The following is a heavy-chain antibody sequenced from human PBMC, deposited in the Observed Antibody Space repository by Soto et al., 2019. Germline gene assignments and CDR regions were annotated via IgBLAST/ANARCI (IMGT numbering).Heavy chain of an antibody. V-gene: IGHV4-39*01. CDR3: ARHALRFVKFSHFDY. D-gene: IGHD3-10*01. CDR2: IYYGGST. Sequence: QLQLQESGPGLVKPSETLSLTCTVSGGSISCSSYYWGWIRQPPGKGLEWIGSIYYGGSTYYNPSLKSRVTISVDTSKNQFSLKLSTVTAADTAVYYCARHALRFVKFSHFDYWGQGTLVTVSS. J-gene: IGHJ4*02. CDR1: GGSISCSSYY.